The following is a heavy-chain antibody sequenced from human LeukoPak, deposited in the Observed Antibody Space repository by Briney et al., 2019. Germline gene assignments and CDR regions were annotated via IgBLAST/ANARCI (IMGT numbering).Heavy chain of an antibody. J-gene: IGHJ4*02. CDR2: INHSGST. CDR1: GGSFSGYY. V-gene: IGHV4-34*01. Sequence: SETLSLTCAVYGGSFSGYYWSWIRQPPGKGLEWIGEINHSGSTNYNPSLKSRVTISVDTSKNQFSLKLSSVTAADTAVYYCARGGVIAVAGIDYWGQGTLVTVSS. D-gene: IGHD6-13*01. CDR3: ARGGVIAVAGIDY.